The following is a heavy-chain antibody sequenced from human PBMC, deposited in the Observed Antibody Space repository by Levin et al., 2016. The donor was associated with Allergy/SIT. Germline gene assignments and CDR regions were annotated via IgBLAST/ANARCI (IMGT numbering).Heavy chain of an antibody. CDR3: ARPRWIRGNHRHYYYGMDV. D-gene: IGHD3-16*02. V-gene: IGHV5-10-1*01. CDR2: IDPSDSYT. CDR1: GYSFTSYW. J-gene: IGHJ6*02. Sequence: KVSCKGSGYSFTSYWISWVRQMPGKGLEWMGRIDPSDSYTNYSPSFQGHVTISADKSISTAYLQWSSLKASDTAMYYCARPRWIRGNHRHYYYGMDVWGQGTTVTVSS.